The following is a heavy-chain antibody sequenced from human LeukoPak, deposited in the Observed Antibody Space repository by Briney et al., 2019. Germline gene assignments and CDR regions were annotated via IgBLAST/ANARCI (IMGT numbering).Heavy chain of an antibody. CDR2: INWNGGST. CDR1: GFTFDDYG. Sequence: PGGSLRLSCAGSGFTFDDYGMNWVRQAPGKGLEWVSGINWNGGSTGYADSVKGRFTISRDNAKNSLYLQMNSLRAEDTAVYYCAKDQTGRYFDWFPPGDYWGQGTLVTVSS. J-gene: IGHJ4*02. V-gene: IGHV3-20*04. CDR3: AKDQTGRYFDWFPPGDY. D-gene: IGHD3-9*01.